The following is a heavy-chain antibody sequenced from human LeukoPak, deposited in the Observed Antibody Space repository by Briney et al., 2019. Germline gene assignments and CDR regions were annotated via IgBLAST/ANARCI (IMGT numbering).Heavy chain of an antibody. CDR2: NDPSDSNT. CDR1: GYIFTSYW. V-gene: IGHV5-10-1*01. CDR3: ARRVKLGYCSSTSCFTLPDAFDI. J-gene: IGHJ3*02. Sequence: GASLQISCKGSGYIFTSYWISWVRQMPGKGLEWMGRNDPSDSNTNYSPSFQGHVTISADKSISTAYLQWSSLKASDTAMYYCARRVKLGYCSSTSCFTLPDAFDIWGQGTMVTVSS. D-gene: IGHD2-2*02.